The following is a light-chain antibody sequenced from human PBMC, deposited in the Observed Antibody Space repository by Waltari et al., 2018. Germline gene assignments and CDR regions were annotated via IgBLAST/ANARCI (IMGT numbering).Light chain of an antibody. CDR1: QPITNY. CDR2: DAS. J-gene: IGKJ3*01. Sequence: DIQLTQSPSSLSASVGDRVSITCRASQPITNYLNWYQQKPGKAPRLLIYDASNLQAGVPSRFSGGQSETEFTFTIASLQPEDVATYYCQRYDNLPVFAFGPGTKLDIQ. CDR3: QRYDNLPVFA. V-gene: IGKV1-33*01.